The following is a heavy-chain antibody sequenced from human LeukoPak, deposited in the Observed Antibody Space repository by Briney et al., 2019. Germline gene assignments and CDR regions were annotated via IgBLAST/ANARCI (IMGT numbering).Heavy chain of an antibody. D-gene: IGHD3-3*01. CDR1: GGTSKFFA. CDR3: AREIFHSTSGISQGFDY. Sequence: SVKVSCKTSGGTSKFFAVNWVRQAPGQGLEWMGVIKPMFGTGSIPNTATAAYGQKFQGRLTITTDESTTTAYMELNSLRSGDTAVYFCAREIFHSTSGISQGFDYWGQGTLITVSS. J-gene: IGHJ4*02. V-gene: IGHV1-69*05. CDR2: IKPMFGTG.